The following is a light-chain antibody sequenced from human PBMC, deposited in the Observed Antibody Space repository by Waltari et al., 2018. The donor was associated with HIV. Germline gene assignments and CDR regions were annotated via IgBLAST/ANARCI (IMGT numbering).Light chain of an antibody. CDR3: QQYGSSPT. CDR1: LSVNNY. Sequence: VVLTQSPGTPSLSPGERATLSCRASLSVNNYLAWYQQKPGQAPRLLIYDASNRATGIPDRFSGSGSGTDFTLTISRLEPEDFAVFYCQQYGSSPTFGQGTEVQIK. V-gene: IGKV3-20*01. J-gene: IGKJ1*01. CDR2: DAS.